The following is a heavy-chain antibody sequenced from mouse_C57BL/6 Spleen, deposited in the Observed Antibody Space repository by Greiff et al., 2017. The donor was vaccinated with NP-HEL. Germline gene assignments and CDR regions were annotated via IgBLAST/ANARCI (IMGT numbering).Heavy chain of an antibody. CDR1: GYTFTSYW. Sequence: VQLQQSGAELVKPGASVKLSCKASGYTFTSYWMHWVKQRPGQGLEWIGMIHPNSGSTNYNEKFKSKATLTVDKSSSTAYMQLSSLTSEDSAVYYCATIYYGYDGAMDYWGQGTSVTVSS. CDR2: IHPNSGST. V-gene: IGHV1-64*01. J-gene: IGHJ4*01. CDR3: ATIYYGYDGAMDY. D-gene: IGHD2-2*01.